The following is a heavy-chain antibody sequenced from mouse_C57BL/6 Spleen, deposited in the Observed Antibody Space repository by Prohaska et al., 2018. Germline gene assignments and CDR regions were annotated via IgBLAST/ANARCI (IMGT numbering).Heavy chain of an antibody. CDR3: TRDYYVSSRFAY. V-gene: IGHV14-1*01. J-gene: IGHJ3*01. Sequence: EVQLQQSGAELVRPGASVKLSCTASGFNIKDYYMHWVKQRPEQGLEWIGSIDPEDGDTEYAPKFQGKATMTADTSSNTAYLQLSSLTSEDTAGDYCTRDYYVSSRFAYGVHGTLVTV. CDR2: IDPEDGDT. CDR1: GFNIKDYY. D-gene: IGHD1-1*01.